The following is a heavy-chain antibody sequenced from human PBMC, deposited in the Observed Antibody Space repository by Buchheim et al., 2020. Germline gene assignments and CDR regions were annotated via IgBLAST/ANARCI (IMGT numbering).Heavy chain of an antibody. D-gene: IGHD3-22*01. CDR1: GFTFSSYA. Sequence: EVQLLESGGGLVQPGGSLRLSCAASGFTFSSYAMSWVRQAPGKGLEWVSAISGSGGSTYYADSVKGRFTISRDNSKNTLYLQMNSLRAEDTPVYYCAKDDKAYYYDSSGEVRAIDIWGQGT. J-gene: IGHJ3*02. V-gene: IGHV3-23*01. CDR2: ISGSGGST. CDR3: AKDDKAYYYDSSGEVRAIDI.